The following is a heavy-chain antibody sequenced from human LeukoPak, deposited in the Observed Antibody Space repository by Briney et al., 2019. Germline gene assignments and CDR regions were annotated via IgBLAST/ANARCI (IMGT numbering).Heavy chain of an antibody. V-gene: IGHV3-30*18. D-gene: IGHD3-10*01. CDR1: GFTFSSYG. CDR3: AKPMVRGVMAPPFDY. CDR2: ISYDGSNK. Sequence: PAGSLRLSCAASGFTFSSYGMHWVRQAPGKGLEWVAVISYDGSNKYYADSVKGRFTISRDNSKNTLYLQMNSLRAEDTAVYYCAKPMVRGVMAPPFDYWGQGTLVTVSS. J-gene: IGHJ4*02.